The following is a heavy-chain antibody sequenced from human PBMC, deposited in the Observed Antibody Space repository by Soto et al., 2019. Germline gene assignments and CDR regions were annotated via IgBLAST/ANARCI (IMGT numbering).Heavy chain of an antibody. V-gene: IGHV3-23*01. Sequence: EVQLLESGGGLVQPGVSLRLSCAASGFTFSSYAMSWVRQAPGKGLERVSAISGTGGTTYYADSVKGRFTISRDNSRNTLQLHRNSLRADDTAIYYCAKFFVEAGGSSGWPWSFHFWGQGTLVTVSS. CDR2: ISGTGGTT. D-gene: IGHD6-25*01. CDR1: GFTFSSYA. J-gene: IGHJ4*02. CDR3: AKFFVEAGGSSGWPWSFHF.